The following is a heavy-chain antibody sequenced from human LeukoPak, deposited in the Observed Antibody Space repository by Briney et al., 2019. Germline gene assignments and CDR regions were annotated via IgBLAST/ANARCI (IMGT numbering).Heavy chain of an antibody. CDR3: AKIGTSSIAARPAWFDP. J-gene: IGHJ5*02. CDR2: ISGSGGST. V-gene: IGHV3-23*01. CDR1: GFTFSSYA. Sequence: GSLRLSCAASGFTFSSYAMSWVRQAPGKGLEWVSAISGSGGSTYYADSVKGRFTISRDNSKNTLYLQMNSLRAEDTAVYYCAKIGTSSIAARPAWFDPWGQGTLVTVPS. D-gene: IGHD6-6*01.